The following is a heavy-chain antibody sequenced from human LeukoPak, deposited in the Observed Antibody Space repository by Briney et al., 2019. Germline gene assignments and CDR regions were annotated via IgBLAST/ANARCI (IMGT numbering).Heavy chain of an antibody. CDR2: IYYSGST. D-gene: IGHD3-10*01. CDR1: GGSISSSSYY. J-gene: IGHJ6*03. CDR3: ARQSYLMVRGVILPLYYYYMDV. Sequence: SETLSLTCTVSGGSISSSSYYWGWIRQPPGKGLEWIGSIYYSGSTYYNPSLKSRVTISVDTSKNQFSLKLSSVTAADTAVYYCARQSYLMVRGVILPLYYYYMDVWGKGTTVTISS. V-gene: IGHV4-39*01.